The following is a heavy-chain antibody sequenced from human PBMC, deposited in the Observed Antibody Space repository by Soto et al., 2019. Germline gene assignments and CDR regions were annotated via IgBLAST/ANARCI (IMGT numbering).Heavy chain of an antibody. V-gene: IGHV1-69*01. J-gene: IGHJ6*02. CDR2: IIPIFGTA. CDR1: GGTFSSYA. CDR3: ARGDWKGYYYFYGMDV. D-gene: IGHD1-1*01. Sequence: SVKVSCEASGGTFSSYAISWVRQAPGQGREWMGGIIPIFGTANYAQKFQGRVTITADEYTSTAYMELSSLRSEDTAVYYCARGDWKGYYYFYGMDVWGQGTTVTV.